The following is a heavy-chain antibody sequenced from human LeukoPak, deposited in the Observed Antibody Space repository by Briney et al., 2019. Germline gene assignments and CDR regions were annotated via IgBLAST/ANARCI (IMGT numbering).Heavy chain of an antibody. CDR2: IYPGDSDT. CDR3: ARHFAVGASDTYYYYYYMDV. D-gene: IGHD1-26*01. Sequence: GESLKISCKGSGYSFTNYWIGWVRQMPGKGLEWMGIIYPGDSDTRYSPSFQGQVTISADKSISTAYLQWSSLKASDTAMYYCARHFAVGASDTYYYYYYMDVWGKGTTVTISS. CDR1: GYSFTNYW. V-gene: IGHV5-51*01. J-gene: IGHJ6*03.